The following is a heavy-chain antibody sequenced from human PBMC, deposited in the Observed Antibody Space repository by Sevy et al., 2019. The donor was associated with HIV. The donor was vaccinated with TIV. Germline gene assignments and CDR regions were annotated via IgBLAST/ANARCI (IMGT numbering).Heavy chain of an antibody. CDR3: ARHGGLVDRAFDF. CDR2: IFYSGRT. D-gene: IGHD3-10*01. V-gene: IGHV4-39*01. J-gene: IGHJ4*02. Sequence: SETLSLTCTVSGASISRSCYDWGWIRQPPGKGLEWVGSIFYSGRTQYNPALNSRVTIYADTSKNQFSLTLSSVTVADTAVYYCARHGGLVDRAFDFWGQGALVTVSS. CDR1: GASISRSCYD.